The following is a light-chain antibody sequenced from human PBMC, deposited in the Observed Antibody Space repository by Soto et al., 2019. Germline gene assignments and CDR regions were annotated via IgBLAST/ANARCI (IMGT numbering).Light chain of an antibody. CDR1: SSDVGGYNY. CDR3: SSVRV. J-gene: IGLJ2*01. CDR2: EVS. Sequence: QSALTQPPSASGSPGQSVTISCTGTSSDVGGYNYVSWYQQHPGKAPKLMIYEVSKRPSGVPDRFSGSKSGNTASLTVSGLQAEDEADYYCSSVRVFGGGTQLTVL. V-gene: IGLV2-8*01.